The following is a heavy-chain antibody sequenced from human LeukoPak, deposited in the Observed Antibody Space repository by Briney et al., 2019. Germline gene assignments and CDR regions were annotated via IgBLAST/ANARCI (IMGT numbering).Heavy chain of an antibody. J-gene: IGHJ3*02. CDR2: IYYSGIS. V-gene: IGHV4-59*12. Sequence: SETLSLTCTVSGGSISSYYWSWIRQPPGRGLEWIGYIYYSGISNYNPSLKSRVTISVDTSKNQFSLKLSSVTAADTAVYYCARAGRWEGRPHAFDIWGQGTMVTVSS. D-gene: IGHD1-26*01. CDR3: ARAGRWEGRPHAFDI. CDR1: GGSISSYY.